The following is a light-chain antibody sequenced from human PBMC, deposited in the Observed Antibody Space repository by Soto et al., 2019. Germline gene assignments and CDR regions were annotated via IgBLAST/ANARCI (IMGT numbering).Light chain of an antibody. CDR1: QGISTY. J-gene: IGKJ5*01. CDR3: QQCSISPPP. V-gene: IGKV1-39*01. CDR2: GAS. Sequence: QMTQSPSSLSASVGDTVTITCRARQGISTYLAWYQQKPGKAPTLLIFGASTFHNGVPPRFAGSGSGTDFTLTISRLQPEDFATYYCQQCSISPPPFGEGTRV.